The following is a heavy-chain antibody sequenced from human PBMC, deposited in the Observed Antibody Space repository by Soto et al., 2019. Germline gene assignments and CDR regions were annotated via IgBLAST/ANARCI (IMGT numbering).Heavy chain of an antibody. D-gene: IGHD3-22*01. CDR2: ISYDGSYK. CDR3: ARDRDDGSGYYRGDNFDY. J-gene: IGHJ4*02. CDR1: GFIFSNYI. Sequence: QVQLVESGGGVVQPGRSLRLSCAASGFIFSNYIMHWVRQAPGKGLQWVALISYDGSYKYYADSVKGRFTISRDNSENTLFLQMNSLRAEDTAVYYCARDRDDGSGYYRGDNFDYWGQGTLVTVSS. V-gene: IGHV3-30*04.